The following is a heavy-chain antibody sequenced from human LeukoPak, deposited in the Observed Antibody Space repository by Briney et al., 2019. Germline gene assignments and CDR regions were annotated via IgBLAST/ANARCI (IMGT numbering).Heavy chain of an antibody. J-gene: IGHJ4*02. CDR3: ARVGYYDRRPDY. CDR1: GGSITGYY. CDR2: IYYSGST. V-gene: IGHV4-59*08. D-gene: IGHD3-22*01. Sequence: SETLSLTCTVSGGSITGYYWSWFRQPPGKGLEWIGYIYYSGSTNCNPSLKSRVTISVDTSKNQFSLKLSSVTAADTAVYYCARVGYYDRRPDYWGQGTLVTVSS.